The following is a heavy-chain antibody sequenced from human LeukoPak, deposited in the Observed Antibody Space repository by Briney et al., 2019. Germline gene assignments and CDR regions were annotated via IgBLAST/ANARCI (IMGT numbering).Heavy chain of an antibody. CDR3: ARDGSRDGYTHPIDY. V-gene: IGHV4-4*07. Sequence: PSETLSLTCTVSGGSISSYYWSWIRQPAGKGLEWIGRIYTSGSTNYNPSLKSRVTMSVDTSKNQFSLKLSSVTAADTAVYYCARDGSRDGYTHPIDYCGQGTLVTVSS. CDR1: GGSISSYY. J-gene: IGHJ4*02. D-gene: IGHD5-24*01. CDR2: IYTSGST.